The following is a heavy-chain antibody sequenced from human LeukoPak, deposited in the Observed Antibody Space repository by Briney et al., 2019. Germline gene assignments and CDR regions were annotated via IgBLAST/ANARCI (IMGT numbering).Heavy chain of an antibody. CDR2: IGSAGDT. CDR3: ARGICSSITTCPRGNYYYYGLDV. Sequence: PGGSLRLSCAASGFSFSSYDMHWVRQATGGGLEWVSVIGSAGDTYYPDSVKGRFTISRENAKNSLYLQMGSLRAGDTAVYWCARGICSSITTCPRGNYYYYGLDVWGQGTTVTVSS. V-gene: IGHV3-13*04. D-gene: IGHD2-2*01. CDR1: GFSFSSYD. J-gene: IGHJ6*02.